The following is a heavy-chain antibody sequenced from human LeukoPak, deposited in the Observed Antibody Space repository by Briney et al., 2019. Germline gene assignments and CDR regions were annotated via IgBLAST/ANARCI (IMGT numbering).Heavy chain of an antibody. CDR2: ISYDGRDK. CDR3: VKDKGYCTGGSCYTFDY. CDR1: GFTLTTYG. Sequence: PGRSLRLSCAASGFTLTTYGMHWVRQAPGKGLEWVAVISYDGRDKYLADSVKGRSNISRDNYKNTLYLQVNNLRTDDTAVSYCVKDKGYCTGGSCYTFDYWGQGTLDTVSS. V-gene: IGHV3-30*18. J-gene: IGHJ4*02. D-gene: IGHD2-15*01.